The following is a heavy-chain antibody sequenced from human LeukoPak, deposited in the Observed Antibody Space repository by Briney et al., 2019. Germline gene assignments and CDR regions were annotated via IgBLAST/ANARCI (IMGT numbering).Heavy chain of an antibody. J-gene: IGHJ3*02. D-gene: IGHD3-3*01. CDR2: IYYSGST. CDR1: GGSISSGDYY. CDR3: ARDRTPYRTIFGVVPRARDAFDI. Sequence: PSETLSLTCTVSGGSISSGDYYWSWIRQPPGKGLEWIGYIYYSGSTYYNPSLKSRVTISVDTSKNQFSLKLSSVTAADTAVYYCARDRTPYRTIFGVVPRARDAFDIWGQRTMVTVSS. V-gene: IGHV4-30-4*08.